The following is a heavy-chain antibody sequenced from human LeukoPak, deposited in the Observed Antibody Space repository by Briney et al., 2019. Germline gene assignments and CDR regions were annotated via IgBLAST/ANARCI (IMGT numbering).Heavy chain of an antibody. CDR1: GFTFSSYA. D-gene: IGHD3-22*01. J-gene: IGHJ4*02. Sequence: GGSLRLSCAASGFTFSSYAMSWVRQAPGKGLEWVSAISGSGGSTYYADSVEGRFTISRDNSKNTLYLQMNSLRAEDTAVYYCAKEILYDSSGPKYYFDYWGQGTLVTVSS. CDR2: ISGSGGST. V-gene: IGHV3-23*01. CDR3: AKEILYDSSGPKYYFDY.